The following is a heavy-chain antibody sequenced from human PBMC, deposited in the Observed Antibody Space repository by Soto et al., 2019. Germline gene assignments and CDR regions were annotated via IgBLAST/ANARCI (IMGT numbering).Heavy chain of an antibody. J-gene: IGHJ6*02. CDR1: GFTFTRYS. CDR2: ISSTTNYI. CDR3: ANDYHSDSFHLGFYYGMGV. D-gene: IGHD3-22*01. V-gene: IGHV3-21*06. Sequence: EVQLVESGGGLVKPGGSLRLSCAASGFTFTRYSMNWVRQAPGKGLEWVSSISSTTNYIYYGDSMKGRFTISRDNAKNMLYLQMSSLRAEDTAVYYCANDYHSDSFHLGFYYGMGVWGQGTTVTVSS.